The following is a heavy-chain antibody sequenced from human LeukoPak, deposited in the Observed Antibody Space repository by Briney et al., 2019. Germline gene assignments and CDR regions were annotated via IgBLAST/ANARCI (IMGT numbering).Heavy chain of an antibody. D-gene: IGHD2-2*01. CDR3: ARRQGCSSTSCPPDY. V-gene: IGHV5-51*01. J-gene: IGHJ4*02. Sequence: GESLKIPCRGSGYSFNTYWIGWVRQMPGKGLGWMGIIYPGDSDTRYSPSFQGQVTMSADKSINTAYLQWSSLKASDTAMYYCARRQGCSSTSCPPDYWGQGTPVTVSS. CDR2: IYPGDSDT. CDR1: GYSFNTYW.